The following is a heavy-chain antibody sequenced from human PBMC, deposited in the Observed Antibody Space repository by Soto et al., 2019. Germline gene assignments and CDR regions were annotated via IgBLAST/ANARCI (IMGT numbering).Heavy chain of an antibody. CDR2: ISYDGSNK. CDR1: GFTFSSYA. J-gene: IGHJ6*02. CDR3: ARSPVGYSNYGLASRSKPRYLGLGMDV. D-gene: IGHD4-4*01. V-gene: IGHV3-30-3*01. Sequence: GGSLRLSCAASGFTFSSYAMHWVLQAPGKGLEWVAVISYDGSNKYYADSVKGRFTISRDNSKNTLYLQMNSLRAEDTAVYYCARSPVGYSNYGLASRSKPRYLGLGMDVWGQGTTVTVSS.